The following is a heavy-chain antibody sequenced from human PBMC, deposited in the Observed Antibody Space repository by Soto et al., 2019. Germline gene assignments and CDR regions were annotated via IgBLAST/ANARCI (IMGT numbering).Heavy chain of an antibody. CDR1: GFTFSLYG. Sequence: PGGSLRLSCAASGFTFSLYGMNWVRQAPGKGLEWVASLWYDGSNEHYAGSVKGRFSVSRDNSKNTLFLQMNSLRAEDTAVYYCERPKVAEALDYWGQGTLVTVSS. CDR3: ERPKVAEALDY. D-gene: IGHD6-13*01. V-gene: IGHV3-33*08. J-gene: IGHJ4*02. CDR2: LWYDGSNE.